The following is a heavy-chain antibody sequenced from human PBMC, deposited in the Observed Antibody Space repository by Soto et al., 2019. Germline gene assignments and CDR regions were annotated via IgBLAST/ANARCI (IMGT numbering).Heavy chain of an antibody. CDR1: GGSISSGDYY. CDR2: IYFSGST. J-gene: IGHJ5*02. CDR3: AREEAYYYDSSGRKTFWFDP. D-gene: IGHD3-22*01. Sequence: KTSETLSLTCTVSGGSISSGDYYWSWIRQPPGKGLEWIGYIYFSGSTYYNPSLKSRVTISVDTSKNQFSLKLSSVTAADTAVYYCAREEAYYYDSSGRKTFWFDPWGQGTLVTVSS. V-gene: IGHV4-30-4*01.